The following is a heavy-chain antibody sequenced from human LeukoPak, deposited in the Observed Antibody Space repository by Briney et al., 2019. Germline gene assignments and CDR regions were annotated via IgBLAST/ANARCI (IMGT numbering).Heavy chain of an antibody. V-gene: IGHV1-69*13. CDR2: IIPIFGTA. D-gene: IGHD1-7*01. CDR3: ARDLVPGTGTTPYYYYGMDV. J-gene: IGHJ6*02. Sequence: SVKVSCKASGGTFSSYAISWVRQAPGQGLEWMGGIIPIFGTANYAQKSQGRVTITADESTSTAYMELSSLRSEDTAVYYCARDLVPGTGTTPYYYYGMDVWGQGTTVTVSS. CDR1: GGTFSSYA.